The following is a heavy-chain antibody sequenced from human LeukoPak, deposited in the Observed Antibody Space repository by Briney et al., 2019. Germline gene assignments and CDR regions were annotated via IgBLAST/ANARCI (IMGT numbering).Heavy chain of an antibody. Sequence: PGGSLRHSCVGSGSTFRRYDLHWVRQGIGKGLEWVSSIGTAGDTYYPVSVKGRFTISRDDDKNSFYLQMNSLIAEDTAVYYCAGSSGDSSSCYTFHIWGQGTILTVSS. CDR3: AGSSGDSSSCYTFHI. D-gene: IGHD6-13*01. CDR2: IGTAGDT. J-gene: IGHJ3*02. CDR1: GSTFRRYD. V-gene: IGHV3-13*04.